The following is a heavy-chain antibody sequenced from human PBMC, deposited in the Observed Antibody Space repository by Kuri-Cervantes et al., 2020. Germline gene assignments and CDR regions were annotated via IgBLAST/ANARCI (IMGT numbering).Heavy chain of an antibody. CDR1: TFSFSTSW. CDR3: ARGHYGLDI. Sequence: GESLKISCGASTFSFSTSWMTWARQAPGKGLEWVAHINQDGSDKSYVDAVKGRFTISRDNAKSSSYLQMNNLRAEDTAVYFCARGHYGLDIWGQGTTVTVSS. V-gene: IGHV3-7*01. CDR2: INQDGSDK. J-gene: IGHJ6*02.